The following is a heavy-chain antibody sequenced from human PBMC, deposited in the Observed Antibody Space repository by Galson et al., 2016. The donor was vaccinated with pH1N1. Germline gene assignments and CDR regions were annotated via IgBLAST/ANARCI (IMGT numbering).Heavy chain of an antibody. D-gene: IGHD3-16*01. V-gene: IGHV2-70*04. CDR2: IDWDDER. J-gene: IGHJ6*02. CDR1: GFSLRTNGMR. Sequence: PALVKPPQTLTLTCTFSGFSLRTNGMRVSWIRQPPGKALEWLARIDWDDERFYSTSLKTRLTISKDTSKNQVGITMTNMDPVDTATYYCARKYYEYIWGRQRSVLGMDVCGQGTTVTVSS. CDR3: ARKYYEYIWGRQRSVLGMDV.